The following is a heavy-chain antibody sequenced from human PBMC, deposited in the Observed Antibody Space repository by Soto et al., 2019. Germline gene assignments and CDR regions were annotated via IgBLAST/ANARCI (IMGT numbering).Heavy chain of an antibody. CDR2: ILPVFGTT. CDR3: ARDPDEVVGTDYHYYGMDV. J-gene: IGHJ6*02. V-gene: IGHV1-69*06. Sequence: GAPVKVSCKASGDTSSNYGVSWVRQAPGQGLEWMGGILPVFGTTTYARNFQGRITITADKSTSTVYMELTSLRSDDTATYYCARDPDEVVGTDYHYYGMDVWDQGATVTVSS. CDR1: GDTSSNYG. D-gene: IGHD1-26*01.